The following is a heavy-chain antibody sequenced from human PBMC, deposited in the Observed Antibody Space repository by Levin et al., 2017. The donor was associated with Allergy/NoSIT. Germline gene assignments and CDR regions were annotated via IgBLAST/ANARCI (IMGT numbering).Heavy chain of an antibody. CDR3: AKDFDTSGTAPDY. CDR2: ISYDGTNR. D-gene: IGHD3-22*01. Sequence: GESLKISCAASGFTFSAYGMHWVRQAPGEGLEWLTSISYDGTNRYYADSVRGRITISRDNSKNTLSLQMARLRAEDTAVYYCAKDFDTSGTAPDYWGQGALVTVSS. V-gene: IGHV3-30*18. CDR1: GFTFSAYG. J-gene: IGHJ4*02.